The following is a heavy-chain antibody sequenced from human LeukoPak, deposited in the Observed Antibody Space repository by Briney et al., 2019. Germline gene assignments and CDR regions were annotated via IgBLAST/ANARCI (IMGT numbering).Heavy chain of an antibody. CDR2: ISSSSSYI. CDR1: GFTFSSYA. Sequence: GGFLRLSCAASGFTFSSYAMSWVRQLPGKGLEWVSSISSSSSYIYYADSVKGRFTISRDNAKNSLYLQMNSLRAEDTAVYYCAKGLRTGVGPYMGYHYYMDVWGKGATVTVSS. D-gene: IGHD3-16*01. CDR3: AKGLRTGVGPYMGYHYYMDV. V-gene: IGHV3-21*01. J-gene: IGHJ6*03.